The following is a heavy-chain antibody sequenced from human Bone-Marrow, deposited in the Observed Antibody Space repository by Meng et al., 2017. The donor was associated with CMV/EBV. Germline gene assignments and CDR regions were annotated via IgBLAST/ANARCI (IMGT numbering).Heavy chain of an antibody. V-gene: IGHV1-8*01. CDR3: ARVSPRWSSTSCRRMDV. CDR2: MNPNSGNT. J-gene: IGHJ6*02. CDR1: GYTFTSYD. Sequence: KISCKASGYTFTSYDINWVRQATGQGLEWMGWMNPNSGNTGYAQKFQGRVTMTRNTSISTAYMELSSLRSEDTAVYYCARVSPRWSSTSCRRMDVWGQGTTVTVSS. D-gene: IGHD2-2*01.